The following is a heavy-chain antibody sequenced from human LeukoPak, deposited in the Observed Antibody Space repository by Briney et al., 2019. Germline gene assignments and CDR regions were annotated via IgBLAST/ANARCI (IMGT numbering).Heavy chain of an antibody. Sequence: GASVKVSCKASGYTFTSYDINWVRQATGQGLEWMGWMNPNSGNTNYAQKLQGRVTMTTDTSTSTAYMELRSLRSDDTAVYYCARVSAITMVRGVIGFDIWGQGTMVTVSS. V-gene: IGHV1-8*01. CDR2: MNPNSGNT. CDR3: ARVSAITMVRGVIGFDI. D-gene: IGHD3-10*01. CDR1: GYTFTSYD. J-gene: IGHJ3*02.